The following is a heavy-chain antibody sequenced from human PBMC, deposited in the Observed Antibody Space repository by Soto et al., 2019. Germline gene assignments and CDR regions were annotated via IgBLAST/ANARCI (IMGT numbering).Heavy chain of an antibody. V-gene: IGHV3-7*01. CDR3: ARGGTIAVAPFDY. D-gene: IGHD6-19*01. Sequence: GGSLRLSCAASGFTFSSYWMSWVRQAPGKGLEWVANIKQDGSEKYYVDSVKGRFSISRDNAKNSLYLQMNSLRAEDTAVYYCARGGTIAVAPFDYWGQGTLVTVSS. CDR2: IKQDGSEK. CDR1: GFTFSSYW. J-gene: IGHJ4*02.